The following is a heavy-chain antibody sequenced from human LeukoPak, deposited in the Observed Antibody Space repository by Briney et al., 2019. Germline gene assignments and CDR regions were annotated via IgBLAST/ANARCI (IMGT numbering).Heavy chain of an antibody. CDR1: GFTFSDYW. CDR3: ARDGTAPGLYFDL. CDR2: IRQDGGEK. D-gene: IGHD6-13*01. Sequence: GGSLRLSCAVSGFTFSDYWMNWVRQAPGKGLEWVASIRQDGGEKYYVDSVKGRFTISRDNTKNSVYLQMSSLRAEDTAVYYYARDGTAPGLYFDLWGQGTLVTVSS. J-gene: IGHJ4*01. V-gene: IGHV3-7*01.